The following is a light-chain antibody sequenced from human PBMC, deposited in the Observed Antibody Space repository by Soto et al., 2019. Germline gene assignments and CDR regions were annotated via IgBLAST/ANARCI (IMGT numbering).Light chain of an antibody. CDR2: DAS. CDR1: QSISSW. CDR3: QQYNSYWT. V-gene: IGKV1-5*01. J-gene: IGKJ1*01. Sequence: DIQMTQSPSTLSASVGDRVTITCRASQSISSWLAWYQQKPGKAPKFLIYDASSLESGVPSRCSGSGSGTAFTLTISSLQPDEFATYYCQQYNSYWTFGQGTKVEIK.